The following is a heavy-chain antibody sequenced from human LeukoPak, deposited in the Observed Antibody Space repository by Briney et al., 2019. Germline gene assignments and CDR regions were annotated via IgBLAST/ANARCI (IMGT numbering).Heavy chain of an antibody. D-gene: IGHD3-10*01. V-gene: IGHV3-20*01. CDR3: ARDYYGSGSRPGGFDY. Sequence: RTGGSLRLSCAASGFTFDDYGMSWVRQAPGKGLEWVSGINWNGGSTGYADSVKGRFTISRDNAKNSLYLQMSSLRAEDTALYHCARDYYGSGSRPGGFDYWGQGTLVTVSS. CDR1: GFTFDDYG. J-gene: IGHJ4*02. CDR2: INWNGGST.